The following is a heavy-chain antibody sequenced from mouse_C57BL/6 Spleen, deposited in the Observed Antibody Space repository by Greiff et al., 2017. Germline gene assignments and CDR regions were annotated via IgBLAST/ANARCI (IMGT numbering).Heavy chain of an antibody. CDR3: ARESGDRGAWFAY. J-gene: IGHJ3*01. CDR1: GYSITSGYY. CDR2: ISYDGSN. Sequence: ESGPGLVKPSQSLSLTCSVTGYSITSGYYWNWIRQFPGNKLEWMGYISYDGSNNYNPSLKNRISITRDTSKNQFFLKLNSVTTEDTATYYCARESGDRGAWFAYWGQGTLVTVSA. D-gene: IGHD3-3*01. V-gene: IGHV3-6*01.